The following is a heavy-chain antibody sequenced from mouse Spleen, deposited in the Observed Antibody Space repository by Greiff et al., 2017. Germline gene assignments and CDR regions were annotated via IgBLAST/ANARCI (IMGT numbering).Heavy chain of an antibody. CDR2: ISSGGSYT. CDR1: GFTFSSYA. J-gene: IGHJ2*01. D-gene: IGHD1-1*01. Sequence: EVHLVESGGGLVKPGGSLKLSCAASGFTFSSYAMSWVRPTPEKRLEWVATISSGGSYTYYPDSVKGRFTISRDNAKNTLYLQMSSLRSEDTAMYYCARTPSSSYFDYWGQGTTLTVSS. CDR3: ARTPSSSYFDY. V-gene: IGHV5-9-3*01.